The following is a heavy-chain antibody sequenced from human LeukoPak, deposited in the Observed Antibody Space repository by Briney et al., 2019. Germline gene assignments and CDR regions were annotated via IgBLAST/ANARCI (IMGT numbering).Heavy chain of an antibody. CDR3: TRDKSRDGYNPVSY. V-gene: IGHV3-49*03. J-gene: IGHJ4*02. CDR2: IRSEAYGGTT. D-gene: IGHD5-24*01. CDR1: GFTFGDYA. Sequence: GGSLRLSCTASGFTFGDYAMSWFRQAPGKGLEWVGFIRSEAYGGTTEYAASVKGRFTISRDDSKSIAYLQMNSLKTEDTAVYYCTRDKSRDGYNPVSYWGQGTLVTVSS.